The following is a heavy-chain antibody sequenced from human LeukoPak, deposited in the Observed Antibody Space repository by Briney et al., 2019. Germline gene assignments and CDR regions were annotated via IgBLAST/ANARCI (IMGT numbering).Heavy chain of an antibody. V-gene: IGHV3-66*01. CDR2: IYRDGSA. J-gene: IGHJ4*02. D-gene: IGHD2-15*01. CDR1: GFTASIYY. Sequence: GGSLSLSCAVSGFTASIYYMTWVRQAPGKGLEWVSFIYRDGSANYADSVKGRFTISRDNSKNTVYLQMNSLRAEDTAVYYCARGPGWNSFDYWGQGTLVTVSS. CDR3: ARGPGWNSFDY.